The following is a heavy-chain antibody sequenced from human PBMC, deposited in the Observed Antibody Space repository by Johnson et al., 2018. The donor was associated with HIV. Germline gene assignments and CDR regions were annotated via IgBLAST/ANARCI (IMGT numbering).Heavy chain of an antibody. CDR3: AKSDCSGGSCYSVWRHAFDI. V-gene: IGHV3-30*18. J-gene: IGHJ3*02. CDR1: GFRFSMYA. CDR2: ISYDGSNK. Sequence: QEQLVESGGGVVQPGRSLRLSCAASGFRFSMYAMHWVRQAPGKGLEWVAVISYDGSNKYYADSVRGRFTISRDNSKNTLSLQMNSLRAEDTAVYYWAKSDCSGGSCYSVWRHAFDIWGQGTMVTVSS. D-gene: IGHD2-15*01.